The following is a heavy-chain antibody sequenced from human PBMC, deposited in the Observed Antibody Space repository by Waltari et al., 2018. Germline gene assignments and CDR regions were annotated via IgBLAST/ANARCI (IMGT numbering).Heavy chain of an antibody. J-gene: IGHJ6*02. CDR2: INSEGSST. CDR1: GFTFSSYW. Sequence: EVQLVESGGGLVQPGGSLRLSCAASGFTFSSYWMHWVRQAPGKGLVWVSRINSEGSSTSDADSVKGRFTISRDNAKNTVYLQMKSLRVEDTAVYYCARMARKTYSSPVAGRDYYYGMDVWGLGTTVTVSS. D-gene: IGHD6-13*01. V-gene: IGHV3-74*01. CDR3: ARMARKTYSSPVAGRDYYYGMDV.